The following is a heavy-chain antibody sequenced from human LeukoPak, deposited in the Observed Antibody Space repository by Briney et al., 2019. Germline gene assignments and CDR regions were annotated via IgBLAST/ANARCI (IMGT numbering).Heavy chain of an antibody. D-gene: IGHD3-10*01. CDR1: GGSFSGYY. J-gene: IGHJ6*02. CDR2: INHSGST. CDR3: ARGRYYYGSGSYYRLGYYYGMDV. Sequence: SETLSLTCAVYGGSFSGYYWSWIRQPPGKGLEWIGEINHSGSTNYNPSLKSRVTISVDTSKNQFSLKLSSVTAADTAVYYCARGRYYYGSGSYYRLGYYYGMDVWGQGTTVTVSS. V-gene: IGHV4-34*01.